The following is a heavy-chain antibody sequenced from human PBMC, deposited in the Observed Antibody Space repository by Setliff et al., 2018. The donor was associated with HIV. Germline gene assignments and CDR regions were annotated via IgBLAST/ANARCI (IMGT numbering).Heavy chain of an antibody. Sequence: PSETLSLTCAVSGGSISSSNWWSWVRQPPGKGLEWIGEIYHNGNTNYSPSLKNRVTMSVDNSKNQFSLMVRSVTAADTAVYYCARDWHAYGVLGSWGQGMLVTVSS. J-gene: IGHJ4*02. CDR2: IYHNGNT. CDR1: GGSISSSNW. D-gene: IGHD4-17*01. CDR3: ARDWHAYGVLGS. V-gene: IGHV4-4*02.